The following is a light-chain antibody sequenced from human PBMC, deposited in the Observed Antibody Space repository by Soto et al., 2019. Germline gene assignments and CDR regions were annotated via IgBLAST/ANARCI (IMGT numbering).Light chain of an antibody. J-gene: IGKJ5*01. CDR2: DIS. CDR1: QTVSRN. CDR3: QQYNNWPS. Sequence: EVVMTQSPATLSLSPGERATLSCRASQTVSRNSAWYQQRPGQAPRILIYDISTSATGVPARFSGSGSETEFTLTIRSMQSEDVAVYYCQQYNNWPSFGQGTRLEIK. V-gene: IGKV3-15*01.